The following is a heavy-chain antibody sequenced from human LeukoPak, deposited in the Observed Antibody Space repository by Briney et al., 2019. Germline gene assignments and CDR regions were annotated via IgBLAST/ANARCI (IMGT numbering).Heavy chain of an antibody. Sequence: PGGSLRLSCAASGFTFSSYGMTWVRQAPGKGLEWVSYISSSSSTIYYADSVKGRFTISRDNSKNTLYLQMNSLRAEDTAVYYCAKPHFDSWGQGTLVTVSS. J-gene: IGHJ4*02. CDR2: ISSSSSTI. CDR1: GFTFSSYG. V-gene: IGHV3-48*01. CDR3: AKPHFDS.